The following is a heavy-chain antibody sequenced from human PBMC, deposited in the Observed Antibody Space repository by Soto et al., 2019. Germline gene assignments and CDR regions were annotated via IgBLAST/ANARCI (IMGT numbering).Heavy chain of an antibody. J-gene: IGHJ3*01. D-gene: IGHD7-27*01. CDR3: ARDPNWGWGGAYDAFDV. CDR1: VFTFRSYK. Sequence: PGGSPLLSCAPSVFTFRSYKMAWVRQSPGSGLEWVSSISSTRGYTYYADSVKGRFTISRDNTRNSVLLQMKSLRAEDTGVYYCARDPNWGWGGAYDAFDVWGQGTMVTVSS. CDR2: ISSTRGYT. V-gene: IGHV3-21*03.